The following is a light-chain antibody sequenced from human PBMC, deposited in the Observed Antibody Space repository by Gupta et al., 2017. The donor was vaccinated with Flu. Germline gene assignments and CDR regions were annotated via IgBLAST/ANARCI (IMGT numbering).Light chain of an antibody. V-gene: IGLV2-23*01. CDR1: SSDIGTYNL. J-gene: IGLJ2*01. CDR2: EGS. Sequence: ITLSCTGTSSDIGTYNLVSWYQQHPGKAPKLLIYEGSERPSGVSSRFSGSKSGNTASLTISGLQAEDEAAYYCCSYSGRSPVVFGGGTTVTVL. CDR3: CSYSGRSPVV.